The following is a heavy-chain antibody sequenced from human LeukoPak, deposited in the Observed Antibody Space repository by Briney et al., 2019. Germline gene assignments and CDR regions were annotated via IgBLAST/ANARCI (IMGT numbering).Heavy chain of an antibody. V-gene: IGHV3-9*01. CDR1: GFTVDDYA. CDR2: ITWNRDNI. Sequence: GRSLRLSCAASGFTVDDYAMHWVRQAPGKGLEWVSGITWNRDNIGYGDSVKGRFTISRDNVKNVLYLQMTSLRPEDTALYYCAKDLSSAITSALVLDVWGQGTTVIVSS. J-gene: IGHJ6*02. CDR3: AKDLSSAITSALVLDV. D-gene: IGHD3-22*01.